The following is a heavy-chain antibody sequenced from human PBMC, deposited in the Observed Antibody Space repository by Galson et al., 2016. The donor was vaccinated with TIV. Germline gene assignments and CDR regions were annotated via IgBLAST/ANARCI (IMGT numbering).Heavy chain of an antibody. CDR3: ARLRQVDAIADYVGMNAFDI. J-gene: IGHJ3*02. CDR2: IWPNDSTT. V-gene: IGHV5-51*01. CDR1: GYNFNTFW. D-gene: IGHD4-23*01. Sequence: SGAEVKKPGESLKISCKTSGYNFNTFWIAWVRQKPGKGLEWLGIIWPNDSTTTYSPSFQGQFTLSADNSITTASLQWGSLTASDTAMYYCARLRQVDAIADYVGMNAFDIWGQGTMVTVSS.